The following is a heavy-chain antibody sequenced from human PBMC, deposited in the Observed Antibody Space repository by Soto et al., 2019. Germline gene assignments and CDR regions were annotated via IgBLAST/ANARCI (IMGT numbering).Heavy chain of an antibody. CDR2: IYYSGST. J-gene: IGHJ5*02. V-gene: IGHV4-31*03. CDR1: GGSISSGGYY. Sequence: LSLACTVSGGSISSGGYYWSLIRQHPGKGLEWIGYIYYSGSTYYNPSLKSRVTISVDTSKNQFSLKLSSVTAADTAVYYCARSELTIAAHLRYWFDPWGQGTLV. CDR3: ARSELTIAAHLRYWFDP. D-gene: IGHD6-6*01.